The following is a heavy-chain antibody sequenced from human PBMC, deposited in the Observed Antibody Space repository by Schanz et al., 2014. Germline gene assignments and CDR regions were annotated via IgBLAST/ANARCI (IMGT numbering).Heavy chain of an antibody. CDR1: GFTFRRYG. CDR2: ISGLGEDT. CDR3: ARGGLEPTDY. J-gene: IGHJ4*02. D-gene: IGHD1-1*01. V-gene: IGHV3-23*01. Sequence: EVQMLESGGGLVQPGGSLRLSCVASGFTFRRYGMSWVRQAPGKGLEWVSTISGLGEDTFYSDSVKGRFTVSRDNSKNTLFLQMNSLRAEDTAVYYCARGGLEPTDYWGQGTLATVSS.